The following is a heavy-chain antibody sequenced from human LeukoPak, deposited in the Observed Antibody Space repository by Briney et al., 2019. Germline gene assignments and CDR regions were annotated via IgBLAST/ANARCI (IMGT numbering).Heavy chain of an antibody. J-gene: IGHJ3*02. Sequence: PSETLSLTCSVSGGSISGYYWSWIRQPPGKGLEWIGFMHSGGSTNYNPSLKSRVTISVDTSKNQFSLKLSSVTAADTAVYYCARSGQSRLWLRGNAFDIWGQGTMVTVSS. D-gene: IGHD5-18*01. V-gene: IGHV4-59*12. CDR2: MHSGGST. CDR3: ARSGQSRLWLRGNAFDI. CDR1: GGSISGYY.